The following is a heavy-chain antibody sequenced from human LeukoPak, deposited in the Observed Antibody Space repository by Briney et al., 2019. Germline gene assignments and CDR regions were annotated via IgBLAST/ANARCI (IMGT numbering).Heavy chain of an antibody. J-gene: IGHJ4*02. V-gene: IGHV3-23*01. D-gene: IGHD1-1*01. CDR3: AKDRPHWNDLYYFDY. CDR1: GFTFSSYA. Sequence: GGSLRLSCAASGFTFSSYAMSWVRQAPGKGLEGVSAISGSGGSTYYADSVKGRFTISRDNSKNTLYLQMNSLRAEDTAVYYCAKDRPHWNDLYYFDYWGQGTLVTVSS. CDR2: ISGSGGST.